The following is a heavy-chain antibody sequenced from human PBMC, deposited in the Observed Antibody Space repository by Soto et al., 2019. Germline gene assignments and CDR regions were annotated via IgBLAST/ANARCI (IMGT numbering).Heavy chain of an antibody. V-gene: IGHV3-74*01. CDR3: VRDKDGYNF. CDR1: GFTFANYV. J-gene: IGHJ3*01. CDR2: ITTDGGTT. D-gene: IGHD5-12*01. Sequence: EVQLVESGGDLVQPGGSLRLSCAASGFTFANYVMHWVRQVSGKGLVWVSRITTDGGTTHYADSVKGRFTISRDNAKNTIYLQMNSLRVEDTALYYCVRDKDGYNFWGQGTMVTVSS.